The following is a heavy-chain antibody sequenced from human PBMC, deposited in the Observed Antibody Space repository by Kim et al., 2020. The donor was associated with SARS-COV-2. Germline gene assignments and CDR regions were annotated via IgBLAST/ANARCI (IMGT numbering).Heavy chain of an antibody. CDR2: ISGGGGST. V-gene: IGHV3-23*01. CDR3: AKDRYHGSGT. J-gene: IGHJ5*02. Sequence: GGSLRLSCAASGITFNSYAMSWVRQAPGKGLEWVSTISGGGGSTDYADSVKGRFTISRDNSKNTLYLQMNSLRAEDTAVYYCAKDRYHGSGTWGRGTLVTVSS. CDR1: GITFNSYA. D-gene: IGHD3-10*01.